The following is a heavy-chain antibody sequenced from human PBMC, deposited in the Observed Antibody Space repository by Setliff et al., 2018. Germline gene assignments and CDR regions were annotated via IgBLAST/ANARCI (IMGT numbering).Heavy chain of an antibody. CDR2: INNYSFKT. J-gene: IGHJ4*02. V-gene: IGHV1-8*01. CDR3: MRVTSGRLDFDY. D-gene: IGHD6-19*01. Sequence: QAPGQGLEWMGWINNYSFKTTYPQKFQGRVTITWVTSISTAYMELSSLRSEDTAVYYCMRVTSGRLDFDYWGQGTPVTVSS.